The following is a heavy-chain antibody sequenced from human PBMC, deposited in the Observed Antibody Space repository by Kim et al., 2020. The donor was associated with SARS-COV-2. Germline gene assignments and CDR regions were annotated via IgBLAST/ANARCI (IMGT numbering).Heavy chain of an antibody. CDR1: GFTFSHYD. CDR3: AKGNPSIPGPPEVDS. J-gene: IGHJ5*01. V-gene: IGHV3-30*18. D-gene: IGHD2-2*02. Sequence: GGSLRLSCVASGFTFSHYDMHWVRQAPGKGLEWVAVLSYDGSSTYYASVVGGLSTFSRNDYNHMLYQQMSRLAAETAVVYYCAKGNPSIPGPPEVDSLG. CDR2: LSYDGSST.